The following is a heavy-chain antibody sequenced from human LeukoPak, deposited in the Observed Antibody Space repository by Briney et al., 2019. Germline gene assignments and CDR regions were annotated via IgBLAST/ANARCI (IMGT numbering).Heavy chain of an antibody. CDR1: GFTVSYNY. V-gene: IGHV3-66*01. CDR3: VRDRWPGLGDF. Sequence: GGSLRLSCAASGFTVSYNYMSWVRQAPGKGLEWVSTVYSGGLTYYADPVKGRFTISRDNSKNTLYLQMSSLRAEDTAVYYCVRDRWPGLGDFWGQGTTVTVSS. CDR2: VYSGGLT. J-gene: IGHJ6*02. D-gene: IGHD6-19*01.